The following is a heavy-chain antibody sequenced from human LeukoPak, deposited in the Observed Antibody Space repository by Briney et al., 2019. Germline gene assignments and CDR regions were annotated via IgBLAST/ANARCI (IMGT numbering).Heavy chain of an antibody. CDR3: ASNYGDYGWFDP. Sequence: SETLSLTCTVSGGSISSYYWSWILQPAGKGLEWIGRIYTSGSTNYNPSLKSRVTISVDTSKNQFSLKLSSVTAADTAVYYCASNYGDYGWFDPWGQGTLVTVSS. J-gene: IGHJ5*02. V-gene: IGHV4-4*07. CDR2: IYTSGST. D-gene: IGHD4-17*01. CDR1: GGSISSYY.